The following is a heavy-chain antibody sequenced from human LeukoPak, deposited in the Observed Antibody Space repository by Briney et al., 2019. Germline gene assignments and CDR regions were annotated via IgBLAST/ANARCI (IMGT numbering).Heavy chain of an antibody. CDR1: GGSISGYY. J-gene: IGHJ4*02. V-gene: IGHV4-59*01. CDR3: ARGSGYYDSSGYYPLFDY. Sequence: SETLSLTCTVSGGSISGYYWSWIRQPPGKGLEWIGYIYYSGSTNYNPSLKSRVTISVDTSKNQFSLKLSSVTAADTAVYYCARGSGYYDSSGYYPLFDYWGQGTLVTVSS. D-gene: IGHD3-22*01. CDR2: IYYSGST.